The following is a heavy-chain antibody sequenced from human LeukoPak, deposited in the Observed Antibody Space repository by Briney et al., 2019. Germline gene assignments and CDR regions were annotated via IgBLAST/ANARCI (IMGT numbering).Heavy chain of an antibody. Sequence: ASVKVPCKASGYTFTSYDINWVRQATGQGLEWMGWMNPNSGNTGYAQKFQGRVTMTRNTSIGTAYMELSSLRSEDTAVYYCARGLGPGHYGSGSYDNNWFNPWGQGTLVTVSS. CDR2: MNPNSGNT. J-gene: IGHJ5*02. V-gene: IGHV1-8*02. CDR1: GYTFTSYD. CDR3: ARGLGPGHYGSGSYDNNWFNP. D-gene: IGHD3-10*01.